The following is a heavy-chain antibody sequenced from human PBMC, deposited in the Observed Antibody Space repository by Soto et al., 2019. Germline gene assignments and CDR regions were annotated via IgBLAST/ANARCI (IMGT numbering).Heavy chain of an antibody. V-gene: IGHV4-38-2*02. D-gene: IGHD2-15*01. CDR2: IYHSGSI. J-gene: IGHJ1*01. Sequence: PSETLSLTCTVSGDSISGYYWGWIRQPPGKGLEWIGTIYHSGSIFYNPSLKSRVTISVDTSKNQFSLKLRSVTAADTAVYYCAVGYCGGASCSREYFQHWGQGTLVTVSS. CDR1: GDSISGYY. CDR3: AVGYCGGASCSREYFQH.